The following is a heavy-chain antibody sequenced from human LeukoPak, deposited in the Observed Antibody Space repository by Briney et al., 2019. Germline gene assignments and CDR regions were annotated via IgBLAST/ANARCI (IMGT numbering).Heavy chain of an antibody. CDR2: IYYSGST. V-gene: IGHV4-59*01. Sequence: PSETLSLTCTVSGGSISSYYWSWIRQPPGKGLEWIGYIYYSGSTNYNPSPKSRVTISVDTSKNQFSLKLSSVTAADTAVYYCARETPDRAFDIWGQGTMVTVSS. CDR1: GGSISSYY. CDR3: ARETPDRAFDI. J-gene: IGHJ3*02.